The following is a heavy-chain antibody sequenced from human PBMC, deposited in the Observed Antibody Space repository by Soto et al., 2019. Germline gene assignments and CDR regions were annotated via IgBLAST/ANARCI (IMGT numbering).Heavy chain of an antibody. D-gene: IGHD4-17*01. CDR1: GFTFSSYA. V-gene: IGHV3-30-3*01. CDR2: ISYDGSNK. Sequence: GGSLRLSCAASGFTFSSYAMHWVRRAPGKGLEWVAVISYDGSNKYYADSVKGRFTISRDNSKNTLYLQMNSLRAEDTAVYYCAKDPGYGDYVYYFDYWGQGTLVTVSS. CDR3: AKDPGYGDYVYYFDY. J-gene: IGHJ4*02.